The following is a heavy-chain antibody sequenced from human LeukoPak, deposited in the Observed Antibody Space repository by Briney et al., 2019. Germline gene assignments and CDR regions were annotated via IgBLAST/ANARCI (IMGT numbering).Heavy chain of an antibody. J-gene: IGHJ5*02. Sequence: SGTLSLTCTVSGGSISSSSYYWGWIRQPPGKGLEWIGSIYYSGSTYYNPSLKSRVTISVDTSKNQFSLKLSSVTAADTAVYYCARVACSTSCPNWFDPWGQGTLVTVSS. CDR1: GGSISSSSYY. D-gene: IGHD2-2*01. V-gene: IGHV4-39*07. CDR3: ARVACSTSCPNWFDP. CDR2: IYYSGST.